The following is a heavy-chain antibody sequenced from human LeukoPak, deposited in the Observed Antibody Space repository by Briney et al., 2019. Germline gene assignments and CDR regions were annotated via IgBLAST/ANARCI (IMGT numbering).Heavy chain of an antibody. V-gene: IGHV3-30-3*01. J-gene: IGHJ4*02. Sequence: GGSLRLSCAASGFTFSSYAMHWVRQAPGKGLEWVAVISYDGINKYFPDSVKGRFTISRDNSKNTLYLQMNSLRADDTAVYYCARDAGYHFDYWGQGTLVTVSS. CDR2: ISYDGINK. D-gene: IGHD1-1*01. CDR3: ARDAGYHFDY. CDR1: GFTFSSYA.